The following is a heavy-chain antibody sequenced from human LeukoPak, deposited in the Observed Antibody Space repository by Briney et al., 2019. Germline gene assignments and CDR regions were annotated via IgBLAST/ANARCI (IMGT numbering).Heavy chain of an antibody. D-gene: IGHD5-12*01. CDR1: GGSISSYY. CDR2: IYYSGST. J-gene: IGHJ4*02. CDR3: ARAMLRGDLDY. V-gene: IGHV4-59*01. Sequence: SETLSLTCTVSGGSISSYYWSWIRQPPGKGLEWTGYIYYSGSTNYNPSLKSRVTISVDTSKNQFSLKLSSVTAADTAVYYCARAMLRGDLDYWGQGTLVTVSS.